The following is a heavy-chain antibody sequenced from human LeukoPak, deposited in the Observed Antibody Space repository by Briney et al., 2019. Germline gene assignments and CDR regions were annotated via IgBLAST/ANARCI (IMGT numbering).Heavy chain of an antibody. J-gene: IGHJ5*02. D-gene: IGHD1-14*01. CDR1: GGSISSSSHY. CDR3: ARVTSRLGWFDP. V-gene: IGHV4-39*07. CDR2: MCYRGST. Sequence: PSETLSLTCTVSGGSISSSSHYWGWIRQPPGKGLEWIGSMCYRGSTYHNPSLKSRVTISVDTSKNQFSLKLRSVTAADTAVYYCARVTSRLGWFDPWGQGTLVTVSS.